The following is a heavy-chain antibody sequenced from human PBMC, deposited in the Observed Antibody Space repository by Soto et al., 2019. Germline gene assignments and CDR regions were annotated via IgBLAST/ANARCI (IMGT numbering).Heavy chain of an antibody. CDR1: GGSISSGGYS. Sequence: QLQLQESGSGLVKPSQTLSLTCAVSGGSISSGGYSWSWLRQPPGKGLEWIGYIFHSGSTNYNPSLKSRVTISVARSTTPFSLALRSVTAADTAVYYCARAGPSVSPDWYFIVWGRGTLVTVSS. CDR2: IFHSGST. J-gene: IGHJ2*01. CDR3: ARAGPSVSPDWYFIV. D-gene: IGHD1-26*01. V-gene: IGHV4-30-2*01.